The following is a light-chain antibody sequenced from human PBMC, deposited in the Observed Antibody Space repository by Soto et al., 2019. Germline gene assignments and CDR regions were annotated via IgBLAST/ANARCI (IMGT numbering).Light chain of an antibody. Sequence: VLTQSPCTLSLSPGERVTISCRASQSVSSCFLACYQQKPGEAPRILIYGASTRATGIPDRFSGSGSGRDFTLTISRLEPEDFAVYYCHQYGSSPPLTFGGGTKVEIK. V-gene: IGKV3-20*01. CDR3: HQYGSSPPLT. CDR1: QSVSSCF. J-gene: IGKJ4*01. CDR2: GAS.